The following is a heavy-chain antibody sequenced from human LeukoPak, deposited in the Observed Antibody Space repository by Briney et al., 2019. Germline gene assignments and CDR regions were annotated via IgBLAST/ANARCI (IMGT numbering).Heavy chain of an antibody. CDR3: ARGMDTAMVKGLECFDY. Sequence: SETLSLTCAVYGGSFSGYYWSWIRQPPGKGLKWIGEINHSGSTNYNPSLKSRVTISVDTSKNQFSLKLSSVTAADTAVYYCARGMDTAMVKGLECFDYWGQGTLVTVSS. V-gene: IGHV4-34*01. J-gene: IGHJ4*02. CDR2: INHSGST. D-gene: IGHD5-18*01. CDR1: GGSFSGYY.